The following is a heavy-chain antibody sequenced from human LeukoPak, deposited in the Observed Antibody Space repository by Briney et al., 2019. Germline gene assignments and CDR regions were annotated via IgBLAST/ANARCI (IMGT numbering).Heavy chain of an antibody. CDR1: GFTFSSYW. V-gene: IGHV3-7*01. Sequence: PGGSLRLSCAASGFTFSSYWMSWVRRAPGKGLEWVANIKEDESEINYVDSVKGRFTISRDNAKNSLYLQMNSLRAEDTALFYCARRRYGEAFDVWGQGTMVTVSS. CDR3: ARRRYGEAFDV. J-gene: IGHJ3*01. CDR2: IKEDESEI. D-gene: IGHD3-9*01.